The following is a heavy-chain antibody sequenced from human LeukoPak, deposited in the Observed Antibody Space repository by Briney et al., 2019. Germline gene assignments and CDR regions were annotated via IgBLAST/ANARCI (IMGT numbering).Heavy chain of an antibody. J-gene: IGHJ4*02. V-gene: IGHV5-51*01. CDR1: GYNFSTYW. D-gene: IGHD3-9*01. CDR3: ARGTIYRGTYYFDY. CDR2: IYPGDSDT. Sequence: GESLKISCKGSGYNFSTYWIGWVRQMPGKGLEWMGIIYPGDSDTRYSPSFQGQVTISADKSISTAYLQWSSLKASDTAMYYCARGTIYRGTYYFDYWGQGTLVTVSS.